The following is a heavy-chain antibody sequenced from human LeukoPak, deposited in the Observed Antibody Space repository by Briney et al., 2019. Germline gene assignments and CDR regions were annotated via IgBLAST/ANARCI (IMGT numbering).Heavy chain of an antibody. CDR2: INPNSGGT. V-gene: IGHV1-2*02. J-gene: IGHJ6*03. Sequence: GASVKVSCKASGYTFTGYYMHWVRQAPGQGLEWMGWINPNSGGTNYAQKFQGRVTMTRDTSISTAYMELSRLRSDDTAVYYCARAFGDGYNQGYYMDVWGKGTTITVSS. D-gene: IGHD5-24*01. CDR1: GYTFTGYY. CDR3: ARAFGDGYNQGYYMDV.